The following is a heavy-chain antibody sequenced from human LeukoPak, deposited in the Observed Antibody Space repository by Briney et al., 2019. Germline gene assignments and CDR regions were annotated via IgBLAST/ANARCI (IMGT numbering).Heavy chain of an antibody. J-gene: IGHJ4*02. D-gene: IGHD6-19*01. CDR1: GFTFSSYG. V-gene: IGHV3-33*06. Sequence: GGSLRLSCAASGFTFSSYGMHWVRQAPGKGPEWVAVIWYDGNNKYYANSVKGRFIISRDNYKSTLYLQMNSLRAEDTAVYYCAKAARARAVDYYFDYWGQGTLVTVSS. CDR2: IWYDGNNK. CDR3: AKAARARAVDYYFDY.